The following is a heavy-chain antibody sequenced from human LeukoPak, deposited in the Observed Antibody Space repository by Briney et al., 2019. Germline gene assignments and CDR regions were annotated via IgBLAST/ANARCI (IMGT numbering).Heavy chain of an antibody. CDR1: GYSFTSYW. Sequence: KRGESLKISCKGSGYSFTSYWIGWVRQMPGKGLEWMGIIYPGDSDTRYSPSFQGQVTISADKSISTAYLQWGSLKASDTAMYYCARLSPPGRTWFDPWGQGTLVTVSS. CDR2: IYPGDSDT. J-gene: IGHJ5*02. CDR3: ARLSPPGRTWFDP. V-gene: IGHV5-51*01.